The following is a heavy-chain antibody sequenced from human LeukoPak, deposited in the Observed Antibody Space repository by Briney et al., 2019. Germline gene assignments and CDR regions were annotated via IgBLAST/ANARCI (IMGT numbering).Heavy chain of an antibody. J-gene: IGHJ5*01. V-gene: IGHV1-2*06. Sequence: AASVTVSCKASGYTFTAYYIHWVRQPPAQGLAWMGRINPNSGATNHARNFQDRVAMTRDTCISTAYMVLSSLRSDDTAVYYCARVSETTSFGNYWFDSWGRGTLVTVSS. CDR2: INPNSGAT. D-gene: IGHD3-10*01. CDR3: ARVSETTSFGNYWFDS. CDR1: GYTFTAYY.